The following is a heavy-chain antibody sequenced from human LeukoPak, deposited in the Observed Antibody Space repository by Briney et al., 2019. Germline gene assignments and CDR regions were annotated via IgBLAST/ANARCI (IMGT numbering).Heavy chain of an antibody. Sequence: GGSLRLSCAASGFTLSSYGMHWVRQAPGKGLEWVAVISYDGSNKYYADSVKGRFTISRDNSKNTLYLQMNSLRAEDTAVYYCAKGLLSKKAVGPDAFDIWGQGTMVTVSS. CDR1: GFTLSSYG. V-gene: IGHV3-30*18. CDR3: AKGLLSKKAVGPDAFDI. J-gene: IGHJ3*02. CDR2: ISYDGSNK.